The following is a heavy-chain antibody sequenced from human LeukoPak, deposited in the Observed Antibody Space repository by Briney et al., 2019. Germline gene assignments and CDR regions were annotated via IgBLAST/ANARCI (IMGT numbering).Heavy chain of an antibody. D-gene: IGHD3-16*01. V-gene: IGHV3-23*01. J-gene: IGHJ6*03. CDR2: ISGSGGST. CDR1: GFTFSSYA. CDR3: AKDGSWGDYYFYFYMDV. Sequence: HPGGSLRLSCAASGFTFSSYAMSWVRQAPGKGLEWVSAISGSGGSTYYADSVKGRFTISRDNSKNTLYIEMNSLRAEDTAVYYCAKDGSWGDYYFYFYMDVWGKGTTVTVSS.